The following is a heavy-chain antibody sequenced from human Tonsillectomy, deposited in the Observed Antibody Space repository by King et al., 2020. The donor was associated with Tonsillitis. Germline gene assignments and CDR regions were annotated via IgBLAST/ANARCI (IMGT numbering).Heavy chain of an antibody. V-gene: IGHV4-38-2*02. Sequence: QLQESGPGLVKPSETLSLTCAVSGYSISSGYYWGWIRQPPGKGLEWIGSIYHSGSTYYNPSLKSRVTISVDTSKNQFSLKLSSVTAADTAVYYCARDLPSYYYDSSGSYGMDVWGQGTTVTVCS. CDR2: IYHSGST. D-gene: IGHD3-22*01. CDR1: GYSISSGYY. J-gene: IGHJ6*02. CDR3: ARDLPSYYYDSSGSYGMDV.